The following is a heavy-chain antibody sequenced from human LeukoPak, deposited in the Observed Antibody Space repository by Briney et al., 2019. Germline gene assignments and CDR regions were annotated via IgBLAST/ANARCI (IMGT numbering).Heavy chain of an antibody. Sequence: PSGTLSLTCAVSGVSISSSNWGSWVRQPPGQGLGWIGEIYHSGSTNYNPSLKSRVTISVDKSKNQFSLKLSSVTAADTAVYYCARDLLEWPDAFDIWGQGTMVTVSS. CDR1: GVSISSSNW. V-gene: IGHV4-4*02. D-gene: IGHD3-3*01. CDR2: IYHSGST. J-gene: IGHJ3*02. CDR3: ARDLLEWPDAFDI.